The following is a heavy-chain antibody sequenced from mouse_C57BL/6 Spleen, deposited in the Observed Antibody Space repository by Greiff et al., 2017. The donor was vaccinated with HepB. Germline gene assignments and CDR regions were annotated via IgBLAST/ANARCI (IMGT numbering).Heavy chain of an antibody. CDR3: SRPSDRGYVSSYGY. V-gene: IGHV1-19*01. Sequence: EVQLQQSGPVLVKPGASVKMSCKASGYTFTDYYMNWVKQSHGKSLEWIGVINPYNGGTSYNQKFKGKATLTVDKSSSTAYMELNSLTSEDSAVYYCSRPSDRGYVSSYGYWGQGTTLTVSS. J-gene: IGHJ2*01. CDR2: INPYNGGT. CDR1: GYTFTDYY. D-gene: IGHD1-1*01.